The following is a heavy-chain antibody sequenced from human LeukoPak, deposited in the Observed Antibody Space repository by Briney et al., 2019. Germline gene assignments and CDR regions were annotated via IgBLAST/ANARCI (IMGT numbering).Heavy chain of an antibody. CDR3: ASGQGWLTDH. Sequence: TTSETLSLTCTVSGGSISNHYCNWIRQSPGKELEWIGYVHYSRGTNYNPSLKSRVTISLDTSKNQFFLQLSSVTAADTAVYHCASGQGWLTDHWGRGTLVAVSS. CDR2: VHYSRGT. J-gene: IGHJ5*02. D-gene: IGHD5-12*01. V-gene: IGHV4-59*11. CDR1: GGSISNHY.